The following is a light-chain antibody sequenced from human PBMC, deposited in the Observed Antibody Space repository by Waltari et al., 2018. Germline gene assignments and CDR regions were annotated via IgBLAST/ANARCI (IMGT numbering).Light chain of an antibody. J-gene: IGKJ1*01. CDR2: HVS. CDR1: QGLVYSDGNIF. Sequence: SISCRSSQGLVYSDGNIFLNWFHQKAGQSPRRLIYHVSNRDSGVPDRFSGSGSGTDFTLKISKVEAEDVGVYFCMQGSHWPPWTFGQGTKVEIK. V-gene: IGKV2-30*01. CDR3: MQGSHWPPWT.